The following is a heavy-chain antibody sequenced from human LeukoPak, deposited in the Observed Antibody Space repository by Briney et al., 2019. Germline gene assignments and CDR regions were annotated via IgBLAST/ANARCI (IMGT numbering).Heavy chain of an antibody. J-gene: IGHJ5*02. CDR1: GGTFSSYA. D-gene: IGHD6-13*01. CDR2: IIPIFGTA. CDR3: ARDRRGIAAAAWFDP. V-gene: IGHV1-69*13. Sequence: ASVKVSCTASGGTFSSYAISWVRQAPGQGLEWMGGIIPIFGTANYAQKFQGRVTITADESTSTAYMELSSLRSEDTAVYYCARDRRGIAAAAWFDPWGQGTLVTVSS.